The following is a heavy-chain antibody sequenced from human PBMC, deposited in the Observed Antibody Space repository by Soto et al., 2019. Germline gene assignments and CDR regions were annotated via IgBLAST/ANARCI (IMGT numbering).Heavy chain of an antibody. Sequence: LSLTCAVSGGPFSGVYWSWIRQPPGKGLEWIGGVNHRGSANYNPSLESRVTMSVDTSKNQFSLKLTSVTAADSAVYYCARDAFCGSGTCRVGHWFDPWGQGTMVTVYS. CDR3: ARDAFCGSGTCRVGHWFDP. CDR2: VNHRGSA. V-gene: IGHV4-34*01. J-gene: IGHJ5*02. CDR1: GGPFSGVY. D-gene: IGHD2-21*01.